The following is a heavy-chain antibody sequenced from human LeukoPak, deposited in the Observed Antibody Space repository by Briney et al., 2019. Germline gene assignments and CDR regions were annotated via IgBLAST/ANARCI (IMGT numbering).Heavy chain of an antibody. D-gene: IGHD1-26*01. CDR3: AKDPREWELQGDNWFDP. Sequence: GGSLRLSCAAPGFTFSSYAMSWVRQAPGKGLEWVSAISGSGGSTYYADSVKGRFTISRDNSKNTLYLQMNSLRAEDTAVYYCAKDPREWELQGDNWFDPWGQGTLVTVSS. V-gene: IGHV3-23*01. J-gene: IGHJ5*02. CDR1: GFTFSSYA. CDR2: ISGSGGST.